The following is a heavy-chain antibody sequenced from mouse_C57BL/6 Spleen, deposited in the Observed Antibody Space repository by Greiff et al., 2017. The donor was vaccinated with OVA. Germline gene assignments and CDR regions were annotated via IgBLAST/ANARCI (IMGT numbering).Heavy chain of an antibody. CDR3: AIGPYYAMDY. J-gene: IGHJ4*01. Sequence: QVQLQQSGAELVKPGASVKLSCKASGYTFTSYWMQWVKQRPGQGLEWIGEIDPSASYTNYNQKFKGKATLTVDPSSSTAYMQLSSLTSEDSAVYYCAIGPYYAMDYWGQGTSVTVSS. V-gene: IGHV1-50*01. CDR1: GYTFTSYW. CDR2: IDPSASYT.